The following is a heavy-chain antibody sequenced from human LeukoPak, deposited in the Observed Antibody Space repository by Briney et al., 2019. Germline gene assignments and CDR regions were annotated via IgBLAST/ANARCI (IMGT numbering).Heavy chain of an antibody. CDR1: GYTFTSYY. CDR3: AREASSGWYSPWFDP. D-gene: IGHD6-19*01. Sequence: ASVKVSCKASGYTFTSYYMHWVRQAPGQGLEWMGIINPSGGSTSYAQKFQGRVTMTRDMSTSTVYMELSSLRSEDTAVYYCAREASSGWYSPWFDPWGQGTLVTVSS. CDR2: INPSGGST. J-gene: IGHJ5*02. V-gene: IGHV1-46*01.